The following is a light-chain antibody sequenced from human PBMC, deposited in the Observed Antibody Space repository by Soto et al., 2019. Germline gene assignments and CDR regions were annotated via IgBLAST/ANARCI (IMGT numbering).Light chain of an antibody. J-gene: IGKJ1*01. CDR3: QHYNSYSEA. Sequence: IQMTQSPSTLSGSVGDRVTITCRASQTISSWLAWYQQKPGKAPKLLIYKASTLKIGVPSRFSGSGSGTEFTLTISSLQPDDFATYYCQHYNSYSEAFGQGTKVEL. CDR2: KAS. V-gene: IGKV1-5*03. CDR1: QTISSW.